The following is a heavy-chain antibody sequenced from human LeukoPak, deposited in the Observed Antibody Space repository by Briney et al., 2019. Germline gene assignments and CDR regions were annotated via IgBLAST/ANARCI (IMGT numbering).Heavy chain of an antibody. V-gene: IGHV1-58*01. Sequence: ASVKVSCKASGFTFISSAVQWVRQARGLRLEWIGWIVVGSGNTNYAQKFQERVTITRDMSTSTAYMELSSLRSEDTAVYYCAADRGPHCGGDCYHAFDIWGQGTMVTVSS. CDR1: GFTFISSA. D-gene: IGHD2-21*02. CDR3: AADRGPHCGGDCYHAFDI. J-gene: IGHJ3*02. CDR2: IVVGSGNT.